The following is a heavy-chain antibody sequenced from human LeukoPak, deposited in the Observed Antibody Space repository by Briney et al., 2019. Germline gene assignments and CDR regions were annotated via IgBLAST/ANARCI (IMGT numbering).Heavy chain of an antibody. CDR3: ARAYCSSTSCYTPDAFDI. Sequence: PGGSLRLSCVGSGFTFSTYWMSWVRQAPGKGLEWVSSISSSSSYIYYADSVKGRFTISRDNAKNSLYLQMNSLRAEDTAVYYCARAYCSSTSCYTPDAFDIWGQGTMVTVSS. J-gene: IGHJ3*02. V-gene: IGHV3-21*01. CDR2: ISSSSSYI. CDR1: GFTFSTYW. D-gene: IGHD2-2*02.